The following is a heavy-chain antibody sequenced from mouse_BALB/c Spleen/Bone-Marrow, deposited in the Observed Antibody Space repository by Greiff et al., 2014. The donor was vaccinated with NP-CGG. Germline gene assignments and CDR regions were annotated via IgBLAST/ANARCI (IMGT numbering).Heavy chain of an antibody. CDR2: IYLGDGDT. Sequence: QVQLQQSGAELVRPGSSVKISCKASGYAFRSYWMNWVKQRPGQGLEWIGHIYLGDGDTNYNGNFKDKATLTTDKSSTTAYMQLSSLTSEDAAVYYCARGGRLNGNYVDYWGQGTTLTVSS. J-gene: IGHJ2*01. D-gene: IGHD4-1*01. CDR3: ARGGRLNGNYVDY. CDR1: GYAFRSYW. V-gene: IGHV1-80*01.